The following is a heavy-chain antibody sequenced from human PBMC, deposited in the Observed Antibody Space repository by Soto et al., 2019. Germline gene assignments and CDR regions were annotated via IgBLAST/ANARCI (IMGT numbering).Heavy chain of an antibody. V-gene: IGHV1-18*01. D-gene: IGHD1-26*01. CDR3: ARDGRYSGSYGGYYFDY. J-gene: IGHJ4*02. CDR1: GYTFTSYG. Sequence: QVQLVQSGAEVKKPGASVKVSCKASGYTFTSYGISWVRQAPGQGLEWMGWTSANTGNTNFAQKLQGRVTMTTDTSTSTAYMELRSLRSDDTAVYYCARDGRYSGSYGGYYFDYWGQGTLVTVSS. CDR2: TSANTGNT.